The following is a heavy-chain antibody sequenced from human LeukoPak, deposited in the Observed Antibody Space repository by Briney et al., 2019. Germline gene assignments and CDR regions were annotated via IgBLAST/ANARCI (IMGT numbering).Heavy chain of an antibody. CDR1: GYTFTGYY. J-gene: IGHJ5*02. Sequence: ASVKVSCKASGYTFTGYYMHWVRQAPGQGLEWMGWINPNSGGTNYAQKFQGRVTMTRDTSISTAYMELCRLRSDDTAVYYCARGDSSSWSGGNWFDPWGQGTLVTVSS. V-gene: IGHV1-2*02. CDR2: INPNSGGT. CDR3: ARGDSSSWSGGNWFDP. D-gene: IGHD6-13*01.